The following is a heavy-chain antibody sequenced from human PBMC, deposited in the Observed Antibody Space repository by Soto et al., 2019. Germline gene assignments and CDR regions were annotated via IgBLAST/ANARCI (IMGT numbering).Heavy chain of an antibody. CDR1: GGTFSSYA. V-gene: IGHV1-69*12. Sequence: QVQLVQSGAEVKKPGSSVKVSCKASGGTFSSYAISWVRQAPGQGLEWMGGIIPIFGTANYAQKFQGRVTITADESTSTAYMELSSLRSEDTAVYYCARTPIVATTFYYYYGMDVWGQGTTFTVSS. CDR2: IIPIFGTA. CDR3: ARTPIVATTFYYYYGMDV. J-gene: IGHJ6*02. D-gene: IGHD5-12*01.